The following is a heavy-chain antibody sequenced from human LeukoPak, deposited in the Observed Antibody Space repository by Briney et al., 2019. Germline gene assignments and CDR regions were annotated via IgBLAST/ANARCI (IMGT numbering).Heavy chain of an antibody. Sequence: GGSLRLSCAASGFTFSSYAMSWVRQAPGKGLEWVSAISGSGGSTYYADSVKGRFTISRDNSKNTLYLQMNSLRAEDTAVYYCAKVTCSSTSCYTRDYYYYYGMDVWGQGTTVTVSS. V-gene: IGHV3-23*01. CDR3: AKVTCSSTSCYTRDYYYYYGMDV. J-gene: IGHJ6*02. CDR2: ISGSGGST. CDR1: GFTFSSYA. D-gene: IGHD2-2*02.